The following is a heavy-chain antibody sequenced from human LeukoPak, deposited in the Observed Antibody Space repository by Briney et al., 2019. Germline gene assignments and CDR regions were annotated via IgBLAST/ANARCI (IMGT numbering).Heavy chain of an antibody. V-gene: IGHV3-43*02. D-gene: IGHD1-1*01. J-gene: IGHJ4*02. CDR1: GFTFDEHD. Sequence: PGGSLRLSCAASGFTFDEHDMFWVRQVPGKGLEWVCLISKDGGNKQYADSVKGRFSVSRDNNRNSLSLQMNSLRSEDTALYFCAKRSGAPNNFDYWGQGALVIVSS. CDR2: ISKDGGNK. CDR3: AKRSGAPNNFDY.